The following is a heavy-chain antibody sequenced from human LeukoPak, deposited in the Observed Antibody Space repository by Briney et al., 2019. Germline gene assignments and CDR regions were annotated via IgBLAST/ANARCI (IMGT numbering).Heavy chain of an antibody. J-gene: IGHJ4*02. CDR3: ARSIDSSTWPL. CDR1: GFTFSSYS. CDR2: ISSSSSYI. Sequence: GGSLRLACAASGFTFSSYSMSWVRQAPGKGLEWDSSISSSSSYIYYADSGKGRFTIARDNDKKSLYKQMNSLRAEDTAVYYCARSIDSSTWPLWGQGTLVTVSS. D-gene: IGHD6-13*01. V-gene: IGHV3-21*01.